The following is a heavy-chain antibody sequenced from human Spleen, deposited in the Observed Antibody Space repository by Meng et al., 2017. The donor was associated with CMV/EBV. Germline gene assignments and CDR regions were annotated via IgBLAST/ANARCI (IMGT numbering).Heavy chain of an antibody. J-gene: IGHJ5*02. D-gene: IGHD5-12*01. CDR3: ARAPSSGYDFDRFDP. CDR2: IIPMFGTT. V-gene: IGHV1-69*01. Sequence: LSSYAVSWMRQAPGQGLEWMGGIIPMFGTTNYTRKFQGRLTITADESTSTVYMGLSSLRPEDTAVYFCARAPSSGYDFDRFDPWGQGTLVTVSS. CDR1: LSSYA.